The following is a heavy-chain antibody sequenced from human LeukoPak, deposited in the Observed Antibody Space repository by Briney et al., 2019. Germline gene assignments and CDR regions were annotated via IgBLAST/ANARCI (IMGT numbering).Heavy chain of an antibody. CDR2: IKEDGSEK. CDR1: GFTSSSYW. J-gene: IGHJ4*02. Sequence: GGSLRLSCAASGFTSSSYWMTWVRQAPGKGLEWLANIKEDGSEKYCVDSVKGRFTISRDNAKNSLYLQMNSLRAEDTAVYYCARGRGMGYWGQGTLVTVSS. CDR3: ARGRGMGY. V-gene: IGHV3-7*01. D-gene: IGHD3-16*01.